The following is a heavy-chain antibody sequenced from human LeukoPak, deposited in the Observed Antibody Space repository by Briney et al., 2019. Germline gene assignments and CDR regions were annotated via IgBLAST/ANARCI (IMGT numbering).Heavy chain of an antibody. Sequence: GGSLRLSCAASGFTFSNYDMNWVRQAPGKGLEWVSSISTSSSYIYYADSVKGRFTISRDNAKNSLYLQVNSLRAEDTAVYYCARGWQQLVLWGQGTLVTVSS. J-gene: IGHJ4*02. V-gene: IGHV3-21*01. CDR2: ISTSSSYI. CDR3: ARGWQQLVL. CDR1: GFTFSNYD. D-gene: IGHD6-13*01.